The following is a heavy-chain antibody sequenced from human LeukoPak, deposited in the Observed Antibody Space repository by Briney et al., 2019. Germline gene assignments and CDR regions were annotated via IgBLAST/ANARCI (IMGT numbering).Heavy chain of an antibody. CDR2: IYYSGST. CDR1: GDSISSYQ. Sequence: SETLSLTCTVSGDSISSYQWNWVRQPPGKGLEWNGCIYYSGSTNYNPSLKSRVTISVDTSKNQFSLTLTSVTAADTAIYYCARRFDSWGQGALVTVSS. V-gene: IGHV4-59*08. CDR3: ARRFDS. J-gene: IGHJ4*02.